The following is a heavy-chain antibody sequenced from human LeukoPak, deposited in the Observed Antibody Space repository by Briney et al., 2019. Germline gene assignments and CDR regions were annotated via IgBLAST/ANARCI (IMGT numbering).Heavy chain of an antibody. CDR1: GYTFIRYA. V-gene: IGHV1-3*01. CDR3: ATDGRSYDSSAYYYFDY. Sequence: ASVKVSCEASGYTFIRYAMHWVRQAPGQRLEWMAWINVGNGNTKYSQKFQGRVTVTRDTSASTVYMELSSLRSEDTAAYYCATDGRSYDSSAYYYFDYWGQGTLVTVSS. D-gene: IGHD3-22*01. J-gene: IGHJ4*02. CDR2: INVGNGNT.